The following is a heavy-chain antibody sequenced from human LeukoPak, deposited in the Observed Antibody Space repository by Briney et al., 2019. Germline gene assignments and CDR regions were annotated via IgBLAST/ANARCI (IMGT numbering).Heavy chain of an antibody. CDR2: IIPIFGIA. CDR3: ARGAVVVPAAISDRYYYYGMDV. J-gene: IGHJ6*02. D-gene: IGHD2-2*01. V-gene: IGHV1-69*04. Sequence: SVKVSCKASGYTFTGYYMHWVRQAPGQGLEWMGRIIPIFGIANYAQKFQGRVTITADKSTSTAYMELSSLRSEDTAVYYCARGAVVVPAAISDRYYYYGMDVWGQGTTVTVSS. CDR1: GYTFTGYY.